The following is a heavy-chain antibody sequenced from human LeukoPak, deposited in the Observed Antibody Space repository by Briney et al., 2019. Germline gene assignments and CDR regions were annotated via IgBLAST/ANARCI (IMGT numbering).Heavy chain of an antibody. CDR3: ARASSGSYLYYFDY. D-gene: IGHD3-10*01. J-gene: IGHJ4*02. V-gene: IGHV3-21*01. Sequence: KSGGSLRLSCAASGFTFSSYSMNWVRQAPGKGLEWVSSISSSSSYIYYADSVKGRFTISRDNAKNSLYLQMNSLRAEDTAVYYCARASSGSYLYYFDYWGQGTLVTVSS. CDR2: ISSSSSYI. CDR1: GFTFSSYS.